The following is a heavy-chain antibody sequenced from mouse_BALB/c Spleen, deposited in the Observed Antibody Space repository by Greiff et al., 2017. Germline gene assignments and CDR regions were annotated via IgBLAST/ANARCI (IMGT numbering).Heavy chain of an antibody. CDR1: GFSLTSYD. CDR2: IWTGGGT. CDR3: VKGNSYWYFDV. J-gene: IGHJ1*01. Sequence: VKVVESGPGLVAPSQSLSITCTVSGFSLTSYDISWIRQPPGKGLEWLGVIWTGGGTNYNSAFMSRLSISKDNSKSQVFLKMNSLQTDDTAIYYCVKGNSYWYFDVWGAGTTVTVSS. V-gene: IGHV2-9-2*01. D-gene: IGHD2-1*01.